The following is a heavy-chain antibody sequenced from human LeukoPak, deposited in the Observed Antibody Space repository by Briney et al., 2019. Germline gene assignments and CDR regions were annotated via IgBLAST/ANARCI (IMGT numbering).Heavy chain of an antibody. V-gene: IGHV3-73*01. CDR2: IRNKANSYAT. CDR3: TRYSSSDNWFDP. Sequence: GGSLKLSCAASGFTFSGSAMHWVRQASGKGREWVGRIRNKANSYATAYTASVKGRFTISRDDSKNTAYLQMNSLKTEDTAVYYCTRYSSSDNWFDPWGQGTLVTVSS. CDR1: GFTFSGSA. J-gene: IGHJ5*02. D-gene: IGHD6-6*01.